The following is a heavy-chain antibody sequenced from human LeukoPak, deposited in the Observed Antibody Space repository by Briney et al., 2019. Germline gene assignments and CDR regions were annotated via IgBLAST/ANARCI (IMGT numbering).Heavy chain of an antibody. CDR3: AXXXXXXXXXXGSWYFDL. CDR1: GGSISSYY. V-gene: IGHV4-59*01. J-gene: IGHJ2*01. D-gene: IGHD5-12*01. Sequence: PSETLSLTCTVSGGSISSYYWSWIRQPPGKGLEWIGYIYYSGSTNYNPSLKSRVTISVDTSKNQFSLKLSSVTAADTAVYYCAXXXXXXXXXXGSWYFDLWGRGTLVTVSS. CDR2: IYYSGST.